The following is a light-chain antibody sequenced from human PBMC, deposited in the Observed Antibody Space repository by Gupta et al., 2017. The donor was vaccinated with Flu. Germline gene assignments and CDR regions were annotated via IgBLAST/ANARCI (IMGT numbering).Light chain of an antibody. CDR2: DNN. Sequence: YGRSTNIGGSNVNCYNQPPETATNILICDNNRRHGGATAPCSGSKSGTSAAMAINGLQAEEEADYYCEAWDESLNGNYVFGTGTKVTVL. CDR1: STNIGGSN. J-gene: IGLJ1*01. CDR3: EAWDESLNGNYV. V-gene: IGLV1-44*01.